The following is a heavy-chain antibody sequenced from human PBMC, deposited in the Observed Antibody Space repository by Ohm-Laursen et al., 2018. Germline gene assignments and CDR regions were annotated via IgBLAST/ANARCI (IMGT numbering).Heavy chain of an antibody. V-gene: IGHV3-30*03. D-gene: IGHD2-2*01. J-gene: IGHJ6*02. CDR2: ISYDGGNK. CDR3: ARDSSQHLYYNYGMDV. Sequence: SLRLPCAASGFTLRDHGMHWVRQAPGKGLEWVSLISYDGGNKYYIDSVKGRFAISRDNSRNTVTLQMDNLRVGDTGIYFCARDSSQHLYYNYGMDVWGQGTTVTVSS. CDR1: GFTLRDHG.